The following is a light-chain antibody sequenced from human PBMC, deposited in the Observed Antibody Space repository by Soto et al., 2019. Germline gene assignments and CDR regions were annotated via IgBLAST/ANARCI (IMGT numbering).Light chain of an antibody. CDR2: EGS. CDR1: SNDVGSYNF. CDR3: CSYAGSSYV. V-gene: IGLV2-23*01. Sequence: QSALTQPASVSGSPGQSITISCTGASNDVGSYNFVSWYQQHPGNAPKFLIYEGSKRPSGVANRFSVSKSGNTASLTISGLKAEDAADYYCCSYAGSSYVFGTRTKLTVL. J-gene: IGLJ1*01.